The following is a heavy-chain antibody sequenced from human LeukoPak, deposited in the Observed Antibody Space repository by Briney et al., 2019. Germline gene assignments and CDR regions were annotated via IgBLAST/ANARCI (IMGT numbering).Heavy chain of an antibody. D-gene: IGHD3-22*01. CDR2: INHSGST. Sequence: SETLSLTCAVYGGSFSGYYWSWIRQPPGKGLKWIGEINHSGSTNYNPSLKSRVTISVDTSKNQFSLKLSSVTAADTAVYYCARGYYDSSGYLSYLRLNWFDPWGQGTLVTVSS. J-gene: IGHJ5*02. CDR3: ARGYYDSSGYLSYLRLNWFDP. V-gene: IGHV4-34*01. CDR1: GGSFSGYY.